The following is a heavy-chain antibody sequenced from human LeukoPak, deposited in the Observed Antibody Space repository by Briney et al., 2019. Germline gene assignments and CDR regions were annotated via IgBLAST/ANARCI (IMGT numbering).Heavy chain of an antibody. V-gene: IGHV3-23*01. CDR3: ASEVAAIGPKLGCIDY. CDR1: AFTFRSHG. D-gene: IGHD5-12*01. J-gene: IGHJ4*02. CDR2: IRGDSLTT. Sequence: GGSLRLSCVASAFTFRSHGMNWVRQAPGKGLEWVSGIRGDSLTTYSADSVKGRFTISRDNSKNTLYLQMNSLRAEDTAVYYCASEVAAIGPKLGCIDYWGQGTLVTVSS.